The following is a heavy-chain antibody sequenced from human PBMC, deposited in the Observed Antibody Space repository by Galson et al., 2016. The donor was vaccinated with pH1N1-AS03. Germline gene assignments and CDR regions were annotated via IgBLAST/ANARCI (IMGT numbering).Heavy chain of an antibody. V-gene: IGHV3-74*01. CDR3: ASGSDDYIWGGYSGDY. CDR2: INTDGSTT. D-gene: IGHD3-16*01. Sequence: SLRLSCAGSGFSIRTYWMHWVRQVPGKGLVWVSRINTDGSTTDYADSVKGRFTISRDNAKNTLYLQMHSPGDEDTAFYYCASGSDDYIWGGYSGDYWSQGILVTVSS. CDR1: GFSIRTYW. J-gene: IGHJ4*02.